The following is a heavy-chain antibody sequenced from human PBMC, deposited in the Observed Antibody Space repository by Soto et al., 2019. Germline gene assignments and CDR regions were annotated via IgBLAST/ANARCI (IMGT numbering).Heavy chain of an antibody. D-gene: IGHD3-22*01. V-gene: IGHV1-69*13. J-gene: IGHJ4*02. CDR3: ARLGMKKVYDSSGYYFSYFDY. CDR1: GGTFSRYA. Sequence: GASVKVSCKASGGTFSRYAISWVRQAPGQGLEWMGGIIPIFGTANYAQKFQGRVTITADESTSTAYMELNSLRSEDTAVYYCARLGMKKVYDSSGYYFSYFDYWGQGTLVTVSS. CDR2: IIPIFGTA.